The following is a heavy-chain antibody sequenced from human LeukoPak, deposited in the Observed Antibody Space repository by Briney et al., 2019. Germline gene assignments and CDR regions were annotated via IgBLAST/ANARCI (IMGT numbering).Heavy chain of an antibody. CDR1: GFTFSSDA. V-gene: IGHV3-23*01. CDR2: ISGSGGST. D-gene: IGHD3-10*01. CDR3: AKSLDYGSGSYYLQYYYYYGMDV. Sequence: GGALRLSCAASGFTFSSDAMSWVRQAPGKGLEWVSAISGSGGSTYYADSVKGRFTISRDNSKNTLYLQMNSLRAEDTAVYYCAKSLDYGSGSYYLQYYYYYGMDVWGQGTTVTVSS. J-gene: IGHJ6*02.